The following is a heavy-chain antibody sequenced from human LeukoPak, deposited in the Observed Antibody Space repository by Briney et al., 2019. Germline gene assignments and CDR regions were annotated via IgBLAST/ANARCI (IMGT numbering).Heavy chain of an antibody. Sequence: SVKVPCKASGFTFTSSAVQWVRQARGQRLEWIGWIVVGSGNTNYAQKFQERVTITRDMSTSTAYMELSSLRSEDTAVYYCAARHNWNDANYWGQGTLVTVSS. CDR2: IVVGSGNT. J-gene: IGHJ4*02. D-gene: IGHD1-1*01. CDR3: AARHNWNDANY. CDR1: GFTFTSSA. V-gene: IGHV1-58*01.